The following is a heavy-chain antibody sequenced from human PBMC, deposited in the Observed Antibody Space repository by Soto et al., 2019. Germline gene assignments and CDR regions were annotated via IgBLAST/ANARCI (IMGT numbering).Heavy chain of an antibody. V-gene: IGHV4-4*02. Sequence: PSETLSLTCAVSGGSISSSNWWNWVRQPPGKGLEWIGEIHHSGSTNYNPSLKSRVTISVDKSKNRFSLKLNSVTAADTAVYYCARVRQGCSSTSCYFDPWGQGTLVTVSS. D-gene: IGHD2-2*01. J-gene: IGHJ5*02. CDR1: GGSISSSNW. CDR3: ARVRQGCSSTSCYFDP. CDR2: IHHSGST.